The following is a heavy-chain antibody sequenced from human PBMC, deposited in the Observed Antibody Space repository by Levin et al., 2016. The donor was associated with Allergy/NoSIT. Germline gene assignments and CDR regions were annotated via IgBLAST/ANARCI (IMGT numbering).Heavy chain of an antibody. D-gene: IGHD3-22*01. CDR2: IYHSGST. J-gene: IGHJ5*02. V-gene: IGHV4-4*02. Sequence: SETLSLTCTVSGGSISSNWWSWVRQPPGKGLEWIGEIYHSGSTNYNPSLKSRVTISVDKSKNQFPLKLSSVTAADTAVYYCARDSYYYDSSGKGPWGQGTLVTVSS. CDR1: GGSISSNW. CDR3: ARDSYYYDSSGKGP.